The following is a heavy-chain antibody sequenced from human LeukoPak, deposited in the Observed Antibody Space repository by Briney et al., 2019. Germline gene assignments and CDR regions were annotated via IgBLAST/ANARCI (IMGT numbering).Heavy chain of an antibody. D-gene: IGHD3-16*01. CDR3: ARGQAAYYDYVWGSSGWFDP. J-gene: IGHJ5*02. V-gene: IGHV4-34*01. CDR1: GGSFSGYY. Sequence: KPSETLSLTCAVYGGSFSGYYWSWIRQPPGKGLEWIGEINHSGSTNHNPSLKSRVTISVDTSKNQFSLKLSSVTAADTAVYYCARGQAAYYDYVWGSSGWFDPWGQGTLVTVSS. CDR2: INHSGST.